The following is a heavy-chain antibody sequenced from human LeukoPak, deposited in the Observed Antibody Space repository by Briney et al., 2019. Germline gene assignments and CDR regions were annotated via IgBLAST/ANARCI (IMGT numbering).Heavy chain of an antibody. Sequence: GRSLRLSCAASGFTFSSYGMHSVRQAPGKGRGWGAVICYDGSNKYYADSVKGRFTISRDNSKNTLYLQMNSLRAEDTAVYYCAKDPLLDSRHHWGQGTLVTVSS. CDR1: GFTFSSYG. CDR2: ICYDGSNK. D-gene: IGHD6-13*01. V-gene: IGHV3-33*06. J-gene: IGHJ5*02. CDR3: AKDPLLDSRHH.